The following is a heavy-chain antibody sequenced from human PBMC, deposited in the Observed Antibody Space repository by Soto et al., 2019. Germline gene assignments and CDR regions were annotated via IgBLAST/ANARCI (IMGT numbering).Heavy chain of an antibody. Sequence: EVQLLESGGGLVQPGGSLRLSCAASGFTFSSHAMSWVRQAPGKGLEWVSGISVSGDSTYYAGSVKGRFTISRGNYKSTLYLQKNSLWPDDTAVYYCATTFRHGALEYWGQGTLVTVSS. CDR2: ISVSGDST. V-gene: IGHV3-23*01. CDR3: ATTFRHGALEY. J-gene: IGHJ4*02. D-gene: IGHD2-8*01. CDR1: GFTFSSHA.